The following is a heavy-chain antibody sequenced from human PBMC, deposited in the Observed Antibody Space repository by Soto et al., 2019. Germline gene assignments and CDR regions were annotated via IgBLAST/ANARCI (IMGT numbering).Heavy chain of an antibody. D-gene: IGHD1-26*01. CDR2: ISYDGSNK. Sequence: QVQLVESGGGVVQPGRSLRLSCAASGFTFSSYAMHWVRQAPGKGLEWVAVISYDGSNKYYADSVKGRFTISRDNSKSTLYLQMNSLRAEDTAVYYCARACELLTPLFDYWGQGTLVTVSS. J-gene: IGHJ4*02. CDR1: GFTFSSYA. CDR3: ARACELLTPLFDY. V-gene: IGHV3-30-3*01.